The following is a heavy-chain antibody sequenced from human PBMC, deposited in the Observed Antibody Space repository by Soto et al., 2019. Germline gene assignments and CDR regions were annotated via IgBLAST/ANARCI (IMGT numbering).Heavy chain of an antibody. CDR3: ASWPIFGVVRYYYGMDV. D-gene: IGHD3-3*01. J-gene: IGHJ6*02. V-gene: IGHV4-34*01. Sequence: SETLSLTCSVYGGSFSGYYWSWIRPPPGKGLEWIGEINHSGSTNYNPSLKSRVTISVDTSKNQFSLKLSSVTAADTAVYYCASWPIFGVVRYYYGMDVWGQGTTVTVSS. CDR1: GGSFSGYY. CDR2: INHSGST.